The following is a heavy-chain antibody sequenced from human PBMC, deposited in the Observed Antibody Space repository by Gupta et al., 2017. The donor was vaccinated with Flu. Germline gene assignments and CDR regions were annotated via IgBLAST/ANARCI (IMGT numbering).Heavy chain of an antibody. CDR1: GGSMRSSTYY. J-gene: IGHJ5*02. D-gene: IGHD2-15*01. CDR3: VAVFSARGSVVATQDWFDP. CDR2: TGTT. Sequence: QLQLQESGPGLVKPSETLSLTCSVSGGSMRSSTYYWGWIRQPPGKGLECIGTTGTTTYNPSLRSGVPISVDTSKNQLSLKLSSVTAADTAVYYCVAVFSARGSVVATQDWFDPWGQGTLVTVSS. V-gene: IGHV4-39*01.